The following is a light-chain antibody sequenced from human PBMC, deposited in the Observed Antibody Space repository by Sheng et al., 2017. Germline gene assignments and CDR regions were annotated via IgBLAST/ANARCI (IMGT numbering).Light chain of an antibody. CDR3: SSYTTSHTLI. J-gene: IGLJ2*01. CDR1: SSDVGSYNY. V-gene: IGLV2-14*03. Sequence: QPASVSGSPGQSITISCTGTSSDVGSYNYVSWSSWSQHHPGKAPKVIIYHVSKRPSGVSIRFSGSKSGNTASLTISGLQAEDEAVYYCSSYTTSHTLIFGGGTKLTVL. CDR2: HVS.